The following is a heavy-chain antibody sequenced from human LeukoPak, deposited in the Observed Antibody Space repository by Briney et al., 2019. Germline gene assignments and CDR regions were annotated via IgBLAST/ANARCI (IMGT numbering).Heavy chain of an antibody. D-gene: IGHD3-22*01. J-gene: IGHJ4*02. CDR1: GFTFSDYY. Sequence: PGGSLRLSCAASGFTFSDYYMSWIRQAPGKGLEWVSYISSSGSTIYYADSVKGRFTISRDNAKNSLYLQMNSLRAEDTAVYYCARYDSSGYWAPFDYWGQGTLVTVSS. CDR2: ISSSGSTI. V-gene: IGHV3-11*01. CDR3: ARYDSSGYWAPFDY.